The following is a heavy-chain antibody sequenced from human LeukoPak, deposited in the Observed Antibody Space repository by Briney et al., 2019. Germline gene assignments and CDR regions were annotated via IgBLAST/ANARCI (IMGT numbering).Heavy chain of an antibody. J-gene: IGHJ5*02. D-gene: IGHD3-10*01. V-gene: IGHV3-15*01. CDR1: GFTFSNAW. CDR3: TTDPPVTMVRGVT. CDR2: IKSKTDGGTT. Sequence: GGSLRLSCAASGFTFSNAWMSWVRQAPGKGLEWVGRIKSKTDGGTTDYAAPVKGRFTISRDDSKNTLYLEMNRLKTEDTAVYYCTTDPPVTMVRGVTWGQGTLVTVSS.